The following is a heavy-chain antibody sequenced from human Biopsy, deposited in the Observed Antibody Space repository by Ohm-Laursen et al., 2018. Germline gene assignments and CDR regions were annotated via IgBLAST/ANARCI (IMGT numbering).Heavy chain of an antibody. D-gene: IGHD6-25*01. Sequence: SLRLSCSASGFTFSSYGMHWVRQAPGKRLEWVAVIWYDGSRQYYADSVKGRFTISRDNSKNTLYLQMNSLRAEDTAVYYCARDGAAGYGLDVWGQGTTVTVS. CDR3: ARDGAAGYGLDV. V-gene: IGHV3-33*01. CDR2: IWYDGSRQ. J-gene: IGHJ6*02. CDR1: GFTFSSYG.